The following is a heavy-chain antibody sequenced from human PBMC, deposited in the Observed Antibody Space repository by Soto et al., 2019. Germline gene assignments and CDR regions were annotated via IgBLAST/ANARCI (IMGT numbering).Heavy chain of an antibody. Sequence: GESLKISCQASGYTFDSNWIGWVRQMPGKGLEWMGIIYPGDSETRYSPSFQGQVTISADRSFKIAYLQWRSLQASDTAMYYCARPLESWGEPHYFDSWGQGTTVTVSS. CDR3: ARPLESWGEPHYFDS. D-gene: IGHD1-1*01. V-gene: IGHV5-51*01. CDR2: IYPGDSET. J-gene: IGHJ4*02. CDR1: GYTFDSNW.